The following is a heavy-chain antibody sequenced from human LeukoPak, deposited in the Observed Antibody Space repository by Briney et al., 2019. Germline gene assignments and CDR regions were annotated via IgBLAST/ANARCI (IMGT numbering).Heavy chain of an antibody. Sequence: GGSLRLSCAASGFSFSSYAMSWVRLAPGKGLEWVSSISNTSSYIYYADSLKGRITISRDNAKNSLYLQLDSLRAEDTAVYYCARDRSTYYDILTSFLPPPYFFDSWGQGTLVTVSS. CDR2: ISNTSSYI. CDR3: ARDRSTYYDILTSFLPPPYFFDS. CDR1: GFSFSSYA. J-gene: IGHJ4*02. D-gene: IGHD3-9*01. V-gene: IGHV3-21*01.